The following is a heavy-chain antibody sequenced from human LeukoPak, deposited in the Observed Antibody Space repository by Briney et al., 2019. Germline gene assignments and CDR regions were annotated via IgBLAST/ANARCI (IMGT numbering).Heavy chain of an antibody. CDR2: ISTNTGNP. CDR3: ATNDAGLADY. J-gene: IGHJ4*02. V-gene: IGHV7-4-1*02. CDR1: GHIFSKYS. D-gene: IGHD1-1*01. Sequence: GGSVRVSCKASGHIFSKYSMNWVRQAPGQGLEWMGWISTNTGNPTYAQGFTGRFVFSLDTSVSTAYLQISSLKAEDTAVYYCATNDAGLADYWGQGTLVTVSS.